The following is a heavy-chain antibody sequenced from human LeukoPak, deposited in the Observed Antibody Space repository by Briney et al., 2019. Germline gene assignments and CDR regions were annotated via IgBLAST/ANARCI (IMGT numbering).Heavy chain of an antibody. CDR3: ARVSPKRDYYDSRRVAFDI. Sequence: PSETLSLTCTVSGGSISSSSYYWGWIRQPPGKGLEWIGSIYYSGSTYYNPSLKSRVTISVDTSKNQFSLKLSSVTAADTAVYYCARVSPKRDYYDSRRVAFDIWGQGTMVTVSS. V-gene: IGHV4-39*07. D-gene: IGHD3-22*01. CDR1: GGSISSSSYY. CDR2: IYYSGST. J-gene: IGHJ3*02.